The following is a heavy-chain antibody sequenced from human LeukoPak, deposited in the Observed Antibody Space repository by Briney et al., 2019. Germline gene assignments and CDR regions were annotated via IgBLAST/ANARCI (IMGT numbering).Heavy chain of an antibody. CDR1: GFTFSSYS. J-gene: IGHJ4*02. CDR2: ISSSSSYI. Sequence: PGGSLRLSCAASGFTFSSYSMNWVRQAPGKGLEWVSSISSSSSYIYYADSVKGRFTISRDNSKNRLYLQMNSLRAEDTAVYLCAKDSSGWSRDYWGQGTVVTVSS. V-gene: IGHV3-21*04. D-gene: IGHD6-19*01. CDR3: AKDSSGWSRDY.